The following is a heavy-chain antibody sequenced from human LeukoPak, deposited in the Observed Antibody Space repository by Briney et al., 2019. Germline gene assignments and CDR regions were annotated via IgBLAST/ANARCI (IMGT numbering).Heavy chain of an antibody. CDR2: IKSKTDGGTT. V-gene: IGHV3-15*01. CDR3: TTGYSSSWSKAS. Sequence: PGGSLRLSCAASGFTFSNAWMSWVRQAPGKGLEWVGRIKSKTDGGTTDYAAPGKGRFTISRDDSKNTLYLQMNSLKTEDTAVYYCTTGYSSSWSKASWGQGTLVTVSS. J-gene: IGHJ5*02. CDR1: GFTFSNAW. D-gene: IGHD6-13*01.